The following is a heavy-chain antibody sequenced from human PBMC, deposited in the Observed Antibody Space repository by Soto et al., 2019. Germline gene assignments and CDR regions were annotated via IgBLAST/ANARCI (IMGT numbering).Heavy chain of an antibody. CDR1: GGSISSYY. V-gene: IGHV4-59*08. J-gene: IGHJ3*02. Sequence: SETLSLTCTVAGGSISSYYWSWIRQPPGKGLEWIGYTYYSGSTNYNPSLKSRVTISVDTSKNQFSLKLSSVTTADTAVYYCARRYSSAFDIWGQGTMVTVS. D-gene: IGHD6-13*01. CDR2: TYYSGST. CDR3: ARRYSSAFDI.